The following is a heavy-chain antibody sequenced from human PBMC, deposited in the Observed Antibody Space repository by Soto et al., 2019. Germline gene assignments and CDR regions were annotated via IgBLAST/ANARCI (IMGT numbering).Heavy chain of an antibody. CDR3: ARAQGSGYPGDGTFDI. D-gene: IGHD5-12*01. CDR2: IYYSGST. CDR1: GGSISSGDYY. J-gene: IGHJ3*02. V-gene: IGHV4-30-4*01. Sequence: QVQLQESGPGLVKPSQTLSLTCTVSGGSISSGDYYWSWIRQPPGKGLEWIGYIYYSGSTYYNPSLKSRVTISVDTSKNQFSLKLSSVTAADTAVYYCARAQGSGYPGDGTFDIWGQGTMVTVSS.